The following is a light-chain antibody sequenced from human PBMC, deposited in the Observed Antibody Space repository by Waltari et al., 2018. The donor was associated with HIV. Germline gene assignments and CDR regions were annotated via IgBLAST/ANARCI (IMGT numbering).Light chain of an antibody. CDR1: QSVSSSY. J-gene: IGKJ2*03. CDR2: GAS. Sequence: SPGTLSLSPGERATLSCRASQSVSSSYLAWYQQKPGQAPRLLIYGASSRATGIPDRFSGSGSGTDFTLTISRLEPEDFAVYYCQQYGNAPDSFGQGTKLEIK. V-gene: IGKV3-20*01. CDR3: QQYGNAPDS.